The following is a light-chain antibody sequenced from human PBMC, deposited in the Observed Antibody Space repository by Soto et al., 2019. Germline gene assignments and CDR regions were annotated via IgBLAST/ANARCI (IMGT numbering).Light chain of an antibody. Sequence: QSVLTQPPSVSGPPGQRVTISCTGSSSDIGAGYDVHWYQQLPGTAPKLLIYGNNNRPSGVPDRFSGSKSGTSASLAITGLQAEDEADYYCQSYDSSLSAVVFGGGTKLTVL. CDR1: SSDIGAGYD. V-gene: IGLV1-40*01. J-gene: IGLJ2*01. CDR3: QSYDSSLSAVV. CDR2: GNN.